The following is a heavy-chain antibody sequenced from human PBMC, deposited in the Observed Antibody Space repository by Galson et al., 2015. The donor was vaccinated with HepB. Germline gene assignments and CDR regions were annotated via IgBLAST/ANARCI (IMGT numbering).Heavy chain of an antibody. CDR3: AKGAIGSYLCRYFDY. CDR1: GFTFSSYG. J-gene: IGHJ4*02. Sequence: SLRLSCAASGFTFSSYGMHWVRQAPGKGLEWVAVISYDGTNKYYADSVKGRFTISRDNSKNTLYLQMNSLRAEDTAVYYCAKGAIGSYLCRYFDYWGQGTLVTVSS. D-gene: IGHD1-26*01. V-gene: IGHV3-30*18. CDR2: ISYDGTNK.